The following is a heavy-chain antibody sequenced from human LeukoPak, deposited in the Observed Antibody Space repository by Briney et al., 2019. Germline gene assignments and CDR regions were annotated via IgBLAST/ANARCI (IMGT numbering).Heavy chain of an antibody. CDR1: GFSIGSYA. V-gene: IGHV3-64*01. Sequence: PGGSLRLSCAASGFSIGSYALHWVRQAPGKGLQYVSGISNGGSIDYANSVKGRFTISRDNSKNTLYLQMGSLRPEDMAVYYCARDFSYGSGFDYWGQGILVTVSS. J-gene: IGHJ4*02. CDR2: ISNGGSI. CDR3: ARDFSYGSGFDY. D-gene: IGHD5-18*01.